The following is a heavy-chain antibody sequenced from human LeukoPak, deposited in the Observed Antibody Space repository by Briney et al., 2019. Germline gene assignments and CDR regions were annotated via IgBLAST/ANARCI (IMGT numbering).Heavy chain of an antibody. CDR2: IQFDGSNK. D-gene: IGHD4-11*01. V-gene: IGHV3-30*02. CDR1: AFSLSSYG. J-gene: IGHJ4*02. Sequence: GGSLRLSCAASAFSLSSYGMHWVRQAPGKGLEWVAFIQFDGSNKYYADSVKGRFTISRDNSKNTLYLQMNSLRTEDTAVYYCAKDYSNYDPLDYWGQGTLVTVSS. CDR3: AKDYSNYDPLDY.